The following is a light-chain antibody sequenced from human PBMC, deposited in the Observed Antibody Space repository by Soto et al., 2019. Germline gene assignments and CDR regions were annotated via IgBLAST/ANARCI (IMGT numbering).Light chain of an antibody. J-gene: IGKJ1*01. CDR1: QNINSW. V-gene: IGKV1-5*01. CDR2: DAS. Sequence: DIHLTQSPSTLSASVGDRVTITCRASQNINSWLAWYQQKPGEAPKVLIFDASSLQSGVPSRFSGSGSGTEFTLTIGSLQPEDFATYYCVRYNAFFKTFGQGTKVDI. CDR3: VRYNAFFKT.